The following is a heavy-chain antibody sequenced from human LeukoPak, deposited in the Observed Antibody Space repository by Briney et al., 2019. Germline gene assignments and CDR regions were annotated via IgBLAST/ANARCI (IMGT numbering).Heavy chain of an antibody. V-gene: IGHV4-38-2*01. CDR3: ARHGENPTPEYYYYYYMDV. J-gene: IGHJ6*03. D-gene: IGHD1-14*01. CDR1: GYSISSGYY. Sequence: KPSETLSLTCAVSGYSISSGYYWGWIRQPPGKGLEWIGSIYHSGSTYYNPSLKSRVTISVDTSKNQFSLQLSSVTAADTAVYYCARHGENPTPEYYYYYYMDVWGKGTTVTVSS. CDR2: IYHSGST.